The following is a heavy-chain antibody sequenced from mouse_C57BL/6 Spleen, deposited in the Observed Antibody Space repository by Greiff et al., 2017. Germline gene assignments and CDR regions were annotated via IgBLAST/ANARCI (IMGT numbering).Heavy chain of an antibody. CDR1: GYTFTGYW. J-gene: IGHJ2*01. CDR2: ILPGSGST. Sequence: AQLQQSGAELMKPGASVKLSCQATGYTFTGYWIEWVKQRPGHGLEWIGEILPGSGSTNYNEKFKGKATFTADTSSNTAYMQLSSLTTEDSAIYYCARRGYGNYLYYFDYWGQGTTLTVSA. CDR3: ARRGYGNYLYYFDY. D-gene: IGHD2-1*01. V-gene: IGHV1-9*01.